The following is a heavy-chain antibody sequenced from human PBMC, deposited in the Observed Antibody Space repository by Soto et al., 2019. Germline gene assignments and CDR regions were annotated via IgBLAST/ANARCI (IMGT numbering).Heavy chain of an antibody. Sequence: QVQLVQSGAEVKKPGSSVKVSCKASGGNFRSQSISISWVRQAPGQGLEWMGRAIPVLGVANYAQKFQGGVTITANKFKSTVYRELSSLRSEDTAVYYCASDRDGAAACTGATKSYFGMDGWGQGTTVTVSS. CDR2: AIPVLGVA. D-gene: IGHD6-13*01. J-gene: IGHJ6*02. CDR3: ASDRDGAAACTGATKSYFGMDG. CDR1: GGNFRSQSIS. V-gene: IGHV1-69*02.